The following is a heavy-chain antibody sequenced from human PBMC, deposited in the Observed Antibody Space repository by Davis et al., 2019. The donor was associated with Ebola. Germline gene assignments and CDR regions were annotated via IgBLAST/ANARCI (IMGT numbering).Heavy chain of an antibody. CDR3: AKLVGASGGLDY. D-gene: IGHD1-26*01. J-gene: IGHJ4*02. Sequence: GGSLRLSCAASGFTFSSYAMHWVRQAPGKRLEWVAVISYDGSNKYYADSVKGRFTISRDNSKNTLYLQMNSLRAEDTAVYYCAKLVGASGGLDYWGQGTLVTVSS. CDR2: ISYDGSNK. CDR1: GFTFSSYA. V-gene: IGHV3-30*18.